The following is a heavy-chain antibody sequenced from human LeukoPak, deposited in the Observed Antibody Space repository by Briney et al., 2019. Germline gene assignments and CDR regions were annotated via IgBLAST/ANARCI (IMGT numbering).Heavy chain of an antibody. Sequence: PGGSLRLSCEASGFTFSNYGMNWVRQAPGKGLEWVSYIRPNDGTTHYADSVKGRFTISRDNAKNSLSLQMTSLRVDDTAVYYCVRGQTSLDNWFDPWGRGTLVIVSS. CDR1: GFTFSNYG. CDR2: IRPNDGTT. CDR3: VRGQTSLDNWFDP. V-gene: IGHV3-48*01. J-gene: IGHJ5*02.